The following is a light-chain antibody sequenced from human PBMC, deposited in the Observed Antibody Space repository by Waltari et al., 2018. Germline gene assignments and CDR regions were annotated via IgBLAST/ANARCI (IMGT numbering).Light chain of an antibody. CDR3: QQYETWPLNT. CDR2: RAS. CDR1: QSVSIN. J-gene: IGKJ2*01. V-gene: IGKV3-15*01. Sequence: EIVLTQFPASLSVSPGERATLSCRASQSVSINFAWYQQKPGQSPRLLISRASSRATGVPARFSGGGSETDFSLTISSLQSEDFAVYYCQQYETWPLNTFGQGTILEIK.